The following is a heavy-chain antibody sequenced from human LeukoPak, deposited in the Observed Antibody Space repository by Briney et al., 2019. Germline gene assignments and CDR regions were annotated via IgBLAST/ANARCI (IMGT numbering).Heavy chain of an antibody. Sequence: GGSLRLSCAASGFTFSSYSMNWVRQAPGKGLEWVSSISSSSSYIYYADSVKGRFTISRDNAKNSLYLQMNSLRAEDTAVYYCAREKSPASIAVAEGYWGQGTLVTVSS. CDR3: AREKSPASIAVAEGY. J-gene: IGHJ4*02. CDR1: GFTFSSYS. D-gene: IGHD6-19*01. V-gene: IGHV3-21*01. CDR2: ISSSSSYI.